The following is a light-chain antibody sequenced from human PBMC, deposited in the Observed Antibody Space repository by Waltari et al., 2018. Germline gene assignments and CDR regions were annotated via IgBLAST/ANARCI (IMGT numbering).Light chain of an antibody. CDR3: AAWDDSLNVVV. Sequence: QSVVTQPPSASGTPGQRVTISCSGSSSTIGSNTVHWYQQVPGTAPKLLIYSNNQRPSGVPDRFSGSKSGTSASLAISGLQSEDEADYYCAAWDDSLNVVVFGGGTKLTVL. CDR2: SNN. V-gene: IGLV1-44*01. J-gene: IGLJ2*01. CDR1: SSTIGSNT.